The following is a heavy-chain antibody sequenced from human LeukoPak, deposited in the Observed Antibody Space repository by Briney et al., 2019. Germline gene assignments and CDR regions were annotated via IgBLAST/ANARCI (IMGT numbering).Heavy chain of an antibody. J-gene: IGHJ5*02. CDR2: IYYSGST. V-gene: IGHV4-31*11. CDR1: GGSISSGGYY. D-gene: IGHD7-27*01. Sequence: SETLSLTCAVSGGSISSGGYYWSWIRQHPGKGLEWIGYIYYSGSTYYNPSLKSRVTISVDTSKNQFSLKLSSVTAADTAVYFCASNNWGSGGWFDPWGQGTLVTVSS. CDR3: ASNNWGSGGWFDP.